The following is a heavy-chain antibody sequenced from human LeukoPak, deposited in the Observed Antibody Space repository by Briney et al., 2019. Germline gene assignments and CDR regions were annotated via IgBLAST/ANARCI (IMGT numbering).Heavy chain of an antibody. V-gene: IGHV3-53*01. J-gene: IGHJ4*02. CDR2: MYSGGST. Sequence: PGGSLRLSCVASGFTVSSKYMSWVRQAPGKGLEWVSVMYSGGSTYYADSVEGRFTISRDNSKNTVYLQMNSLRAEDTAVYYCASVTMVRGPHFDYWGQGTLVTVSS. D-gene: IGHD3-10*01. CDR1: GFTVSSKY. CDR3: ASVTMVRGPHFDY.